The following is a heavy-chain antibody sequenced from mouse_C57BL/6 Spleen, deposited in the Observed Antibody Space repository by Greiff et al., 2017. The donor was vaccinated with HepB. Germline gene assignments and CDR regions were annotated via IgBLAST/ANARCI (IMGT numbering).Heavy chain of an antibody. J-gene: IGHJ3*01. CDR2: INPNNGGT. Sequence: EVQLQQSGPELVKPGASVKISCKASGYTFTDYYMNWVKQSHGKSLEWIGDINPNNGGTSYNQKFKGKATLTVDKSSSTAYMELRSLTSEDSAVYYCARLGDGNYPWFAYWGQGTLVTVSA. V-gene: IGHV1-26*01. D-gene: IGHD2-1*01. CDR3: ARLGDGNYPWFAY. CDR1: GYTFTDYY.